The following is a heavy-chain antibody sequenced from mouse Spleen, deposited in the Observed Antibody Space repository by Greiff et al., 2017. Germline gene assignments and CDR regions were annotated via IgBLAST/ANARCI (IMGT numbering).Heavy chain of an antibody. CDR2: ISSGGGNT. CDR3: ARDLYYGNYVWFAY. V-gene: IGHV5-9*04. J-gene: IGHJ3*01. CDR1: GFTFSSYA. D-gene: IGHD2-1*01. Sequence: DVKLVESGGGLVKLGGSLKLSCAASGFTFSSYAMSWVRQTPEKRLEWVATISSGGGNTYYPDSVKGRFTISRDNAKNTLYLQMSSLKSEDTAMYYCARDLYYGNYVWFAYWGQGTLVTVSA.